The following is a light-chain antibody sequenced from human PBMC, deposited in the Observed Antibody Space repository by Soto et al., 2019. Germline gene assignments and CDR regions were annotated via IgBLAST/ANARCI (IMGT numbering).Light chain of an antibody. Sequence: IVMTQSPVTLSVSPGGRATLSCRASQSISRNLAWYQQKLGQAPRLLIYGASTRATGIAARFSGSGSGTDFTLTITGLEPEDFAVYYCQQRRNSPSITDGQGTRLEIK. CDR1: QSISRN. CDR2: GAS. J-gene: IGKJ5*01. CDR3: QQRRNSPSIT. V-gene: IGKV3-15*01.